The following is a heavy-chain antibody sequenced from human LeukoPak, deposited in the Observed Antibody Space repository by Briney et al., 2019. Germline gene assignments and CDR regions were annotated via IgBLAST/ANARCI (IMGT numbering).Heavy chain of an antibody. V-gene: IGHV4-59*01. Sequence: LRLSCAASGFTFSSYGMSWIRQPPGKGLEWIGYIYYSGSTNYNPSLKSRVTISVDTSKNQFSLKLSSVTAADTAVYYCARQWDYDFWSGYYGGNGGPLDYWGQGTLVTVSS. CDR1: GFTFSSYG. CDR3: ARQWDYDFWSGYYGGNGGPLDY. CDR2: IYYSGST. J-gene: IGHJ4*02. D-gene: IGHD3-3*01.